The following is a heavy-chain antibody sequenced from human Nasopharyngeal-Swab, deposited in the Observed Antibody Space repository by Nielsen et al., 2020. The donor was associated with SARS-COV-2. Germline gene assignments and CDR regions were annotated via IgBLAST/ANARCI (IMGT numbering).Heavy chain of an antibody. J-gene: IGHJ6*02. CDR2: INSDGSST. CDR3: AKDRDSGDDSDDYYHYYGMDV. CDR1: GFTFSSYW. Sequence: GGSLRLSCAASGFTFSSYWMHWVRQAPGKGLVGVSRINSDGSSTSYADSVKGRFTISRDNSKNTVNLQMNSLRAEDTAIYYCAKDRDSGDDSDDYYHYYGMDVWGQGTTVTVSS. V-gene: IGHV3-74*01. D-gene: IGHD5-12*01.